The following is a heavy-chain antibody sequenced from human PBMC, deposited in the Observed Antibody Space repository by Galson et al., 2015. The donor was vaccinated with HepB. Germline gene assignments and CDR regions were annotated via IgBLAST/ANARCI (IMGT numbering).Heavy chain of an antibody. D-gene: IGHD4-11*01. Sequence: SLRLSCAASGFTISTYWMHWVRQTPGKGLQWVSSISGSGAGSYFADSVKGRFIISRDNSKNTLYLQMNSLRVEDTTLYHCAKGPGGNYDHYPPNWFDPWGQGTLVTVSS. CDR3: AKGPGGNYDHYPPNWFDP. CDR1: GFTISTYW. CDR2: ISGSGAGS. V-gene: IGHV3-23*01. J-gene: IGHJ5*02.